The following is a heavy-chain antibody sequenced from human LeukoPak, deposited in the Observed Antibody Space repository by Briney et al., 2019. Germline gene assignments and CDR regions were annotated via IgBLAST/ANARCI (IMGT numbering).Heavy chain of an antibody. Sequence: TGGSLRLSCAASGFTFRTYWMSWVRQAPGKGLEWVANTKQDGNEKYYVDSVKGRFTISRDNSKNSLDLQMNSLRAEDTAVYYCVRDTLGEGEDANYAVYYFDYWGQGTPVTVSS. CDR2: TKQDGNEK. V-gene: IGHV3-7*01. CDR3: VRDTLGEGEDANYAVYYFDY. CDR1: GFTFRTYW. J-gene: IGHJ4*02. D-gene: IGHD4/OR15-4a*01.